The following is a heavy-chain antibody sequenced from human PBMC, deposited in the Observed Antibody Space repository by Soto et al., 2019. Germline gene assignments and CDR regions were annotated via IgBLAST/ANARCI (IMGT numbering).Heavy chain of an antibody. CDR1: GGTFSSYA. CDR3: AREARDRHYYYGMDV. J-gene: IGHJ6*02. CDR2: IIPIFGTA. Sequence: QVKLVQSGAEVQKPGSSVKVSCKASGGTFSSYAISWVRQAPGQGLEWMGGIIPIFGTANYAQKFQGRVTMTADESTSTAYMELSSLRSEDTAVYYCAREARDRHYYYGMDVWGQGTTVTVSS. V-gene: IGHV1-69*01.